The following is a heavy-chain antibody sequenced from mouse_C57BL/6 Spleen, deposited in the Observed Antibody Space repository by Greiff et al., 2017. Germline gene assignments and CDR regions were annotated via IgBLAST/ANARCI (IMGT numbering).Heavy chain of an antibody. CDR2: INPNNGGT. CDR3: ARHSSGYYYFDY. D-gene: IGHD3-2*02. V-gene: IGHV1-22*01. Sequence: VQLQQSGPELVKPGASVKMSCKASGYTFTDYNMHWVKQSHGKSLEWIGYINPNNGGTSYNQKFKGKATLTVNTSSSTAYMELRSLTSEDSAVSYCARHSSGYYYFDYWGQGTTLTVSS. CDR1: GYTFTDYN. J-gene: IGHJ2*01.